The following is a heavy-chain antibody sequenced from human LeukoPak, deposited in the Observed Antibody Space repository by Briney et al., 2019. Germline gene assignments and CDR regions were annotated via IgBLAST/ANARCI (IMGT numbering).Heavy chain of an antibody. Sequence: SETLSLTCTVSGGSISSSSYYWGWIRQPPGKGLEWIGSIYYSGSTYYNPSLKSRVTISVDTSRNQFSLKLSSVTAADTAVYYCARSYYYGSGSFASRTPFDIWGQGTMVTVSS. CDR3: ARSYYYGSGSFASRTPFDI. V-gene: IGHV4-39*07. CDR1: GGSISSSSYY. J-gene: IGHJ3*02. CDR2: IYYSGST. D-gene: IGHD3-10*01.